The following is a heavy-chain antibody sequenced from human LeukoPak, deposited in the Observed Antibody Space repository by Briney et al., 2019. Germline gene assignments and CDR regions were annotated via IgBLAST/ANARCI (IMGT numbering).Heavy chain of an antibody. D-gene: IGHD3-10*01. J-gene: IGHJ4*02. Sequence: SETLSLTCTVSGGSISSYYWSWVRQPPGRGLEGMGHIYYSGSTNYNPSLKSRVTISLDTSKTQLYLKLRSVTAEDTAVYYCARRGSGSYSPFDYWGQGTLVTVSS. CDR3: ARRGSGSYSPFDY. V-gene: IGHV4-59*08. CDR2: IYYSGST. CDR1: GGSISSYY.